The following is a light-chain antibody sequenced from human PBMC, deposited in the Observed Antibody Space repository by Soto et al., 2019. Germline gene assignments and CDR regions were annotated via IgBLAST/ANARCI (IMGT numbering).Light chain of an antibody. J-gene: IGKJ2*01. CDR3: QKYKGAPPL. CDR1: QGISNY. V-gene: IGKV1-27*01. CDR2: GAF. Sequence: DIQMTQSPSSLSASVGDRVTITCRASQGISNYLAWYQQRPGQVPKLLIYGAFTLQSGVPTRFSGSGCGTDFTFTTSGLQLEDVANIYWQKYKGAPPLLGQGTRLELK.